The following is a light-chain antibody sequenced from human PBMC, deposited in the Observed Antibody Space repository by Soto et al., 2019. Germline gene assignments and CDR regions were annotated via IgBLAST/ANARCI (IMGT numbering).Light chain of an antibody. V-gene: IGKV3-20*01. Sequence: EFVLTQSPGTLSLSPGERATLSCRASQSITSTYLAWYQQKPGQAPRLLIYGASSRATGIPDRFSGSGSETDFTLTISRLEPEDFAVYYCQQYGSSPPITFGHGTRVEIK. CDR1: QSITSTY. CDR3: QQYGSSPPIT. CDR2: GAS. J-gene: IGKJ5*01.